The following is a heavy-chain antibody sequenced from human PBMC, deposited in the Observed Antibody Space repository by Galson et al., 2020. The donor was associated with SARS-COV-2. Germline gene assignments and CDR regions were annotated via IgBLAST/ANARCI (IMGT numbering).Heavy chain of an antibody. CDR2: IYTGGST. D-gene: IGHD5-18*01. CDR3: ARDSGHSYGALGY. Sequence: GESLKISCAGSGFTVRSTHMSWVRQAPGRGLEWVSVIYTGGSTYYADSVKGRFTISRDDSKNTLYLQVNSLRDEDTAIYYCARDSGHSYGALGYWGEGTLVTVSA. V-gene: IGHV3-66*01. J-gene: IGHJ4*02. CDR1: GFTVRSTH.